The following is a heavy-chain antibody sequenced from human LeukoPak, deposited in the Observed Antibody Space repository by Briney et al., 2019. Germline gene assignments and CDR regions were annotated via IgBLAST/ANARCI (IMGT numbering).Heavy chain of an antibody. D-gene: IGHD3-3*01. J-gene: IGHJ6*02. CDR1: GYTFTSYD. V-gene: IGHV1-8*01. CDR3: ATLKPDYDFWSGLGLYYYYGMDV. Sequence: GASVEVSCKASGYTFTSYDINWVRQATGQGLEWMGWMNPNSGNTGYAQKFQGRVTMTRNTSISTAYMELSSLRSEDTAVYYCATLKPDYDFWSGLGLYYYYGMDVWGQGTTVTVSS. CDR2: MNPNSGNT.